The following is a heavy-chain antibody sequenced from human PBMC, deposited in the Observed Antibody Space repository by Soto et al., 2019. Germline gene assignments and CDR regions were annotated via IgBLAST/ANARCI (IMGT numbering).Heavy chain of an antibody. Sequence: SVKVSCKASGGTFSSYAISWVRQAPGQGLEWMGGIIPIFGTANYAQKFQGRVTITADESTSTAYMELSSLRSEDTAVYYCAGLYDYYYYGMDVWGQGTTVTVSS. J-gene: IGHJ6*02. V-gene: IGHV1-69*13. CDR3: AGLYDYYYYGMDV. CDR1: GGTFSSYA. CDR2: IIPIFGTA. D-gene: IGHD4-17*01.